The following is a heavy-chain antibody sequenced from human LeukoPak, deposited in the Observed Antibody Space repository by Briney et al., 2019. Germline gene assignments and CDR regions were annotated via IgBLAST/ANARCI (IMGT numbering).Heavy chain of an antibody. J-gene: IGHJ4*02. CDR3: ARYGWNWNDAGSSGFDY. Sequence: SETLSLTCTVSGGSISSSSYYWGWIRQPPGKGLEWIGSMYYSGNTYYNPSLKSRVTISVDTSKNQFSLKLSSVTVADTAVYYCARYGWNWNDAGSSGFDYWGQGTLVTVSS. V-gene: IGHV4-39*07. CDR2: MYYSGNT. CDR1: GGSISSSSYY. D-gene: IGHD1-1*01.